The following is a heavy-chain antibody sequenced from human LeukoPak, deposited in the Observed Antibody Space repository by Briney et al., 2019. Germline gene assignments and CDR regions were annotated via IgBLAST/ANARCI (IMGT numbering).Heavy chain of an antibody. CDR1: GYTFTDYY. CDR3: ARRYCSSTSCYYFDY. V-gene: IGHV1-2*02. CDR2: INANRGGA. Sequence: ASVKVSCKASGYTFTDYYMHWVRQAPGQGLEWMGWINANRGGANYAQTFQGRVTMTRDTSITTAYMELSRLKSDDTAVYYCARRYCSSTSCYYFDYWGQGTLVTVSS. J-gene: IGHJ4*02. D-gene: IGHD2-2*01.